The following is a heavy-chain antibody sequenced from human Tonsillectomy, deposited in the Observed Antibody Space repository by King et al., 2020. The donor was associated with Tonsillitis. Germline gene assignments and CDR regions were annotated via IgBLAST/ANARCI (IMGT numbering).Heavy chain of an antibody. V-gene: IGHV3-64D*06. CDR2: ISSNGANT. J-gene: IGHJ4*02. D-gene: IGHD3-22*01. CDR1: GFTFSSYT. Sequence: EVQLVESGGGLVQPGGSLRLSCSASGFTFSSYTMNWVRQAPGKGLEYVSAISSNGANTYYADSVRGRFTIFRDNSKNTLNLQMSSLRVEDTAVYYCVKDSKPREINSDSGGYYGGLDYWGQGTLVTVSS. CDR3: VKDSKPREINSDSGGYYGGLDY.